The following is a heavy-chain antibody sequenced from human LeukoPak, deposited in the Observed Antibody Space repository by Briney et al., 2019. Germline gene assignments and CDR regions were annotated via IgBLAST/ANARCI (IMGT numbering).Heavy chain of an antibody. CDR3: ARSPCTSASCPRRNVFDI. V-gene: IGHV4-59*08. CDR1: GGSISNYY. J-gene: IGHJ3*02. Sequence: SETLSLTCTVSGGSISNYYWSWIRQPPGKGLEWIGYMYNSGSTNYNTSLESRVTISGNTSKNQFSLKLSSVPAADTAVYYCARSPCTSASCPRRNVFDIWGQGTMVTVSS. CDR2: MYNSGST. D-gene: IGHD2-2*01.